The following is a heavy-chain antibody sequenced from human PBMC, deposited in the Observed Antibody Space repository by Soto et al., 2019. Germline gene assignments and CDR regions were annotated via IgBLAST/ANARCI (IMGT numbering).Heavy chain of an antibody. J-gene: IGHJ4*02. CDR3: ARAQRLLIDY. V-gene: IGHV3-48*02. Sequence: EVQLVESGGGLVQPGGSLRLSCAASGFPFSSYSMNWVRQAPGKGLEWVSYISSSSSTIYYADSVKGRVTISRDNAKNSLYLQMNSLRDEDTAVYYCARAQRLLIDYWGQGTLVTVSS. CDR1: GFPFSSYS. CDR2: ISSSSSTI.